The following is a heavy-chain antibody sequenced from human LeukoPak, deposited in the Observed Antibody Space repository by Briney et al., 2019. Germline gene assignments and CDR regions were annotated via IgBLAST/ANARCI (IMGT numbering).Heavy chain of an antibody. J-gene: IGHJ4*02. V-gene: IGHV3-21*01. D-gene: IGHD5-12*01. CDR2: ISTGSNYI. CDR3: ARVVKGGYDY. Sequence: PGGSLRLSCAASGFTFSSYNINWVRQPPGKGLEWLPSISTGSNYIYYADSVRGRFTISRDNAINTLYLQMNSLRPDDTALYYCARVVKGGYDYWGQGTRVTVSS. CDR1: GFTFSSYN.